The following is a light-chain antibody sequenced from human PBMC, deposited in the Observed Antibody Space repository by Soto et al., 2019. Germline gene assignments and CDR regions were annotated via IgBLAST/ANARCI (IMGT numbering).Light chain of an antibody. Sequence: DIVMTQSPDSLAVSLGERATVNCKSSRTLLYSSNSKNYLAWYQQKPGLPPKLLIYWASTRESGVPDRFSGSGSGTDFALTISSLQAEDVAIYYCQQRGDWPLTFGPGTKVDI. CDR3: QQRGDWPLT. V-gene: IGKV4-1*01. CDR1: RTLLYSSNSKNY. CDR2: WAS. J-gene: IGKJ3*01.